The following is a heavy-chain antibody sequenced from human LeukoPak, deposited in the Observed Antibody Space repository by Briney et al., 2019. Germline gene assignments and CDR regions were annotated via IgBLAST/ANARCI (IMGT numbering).Heavy chain of an antibody. Sequence: GGSLRLSCAASGFTFSNAWMNWVRQAPGKGLEWVGRIKSETDGGTTDYTAPVYGRFTISRDDSKNTLYLQMSSLKAEDTAVCYCTIQGSRAYFDYWGQGTLVTVSS. J-gene: IGHJ4*02. CDR3: TIQGSRAYFDY. CDR2: IKSETDGGTT. CDR1: GFTFSNAW. V-gene: IGHV3-15*01. D-gene: IGHD3-10*01.